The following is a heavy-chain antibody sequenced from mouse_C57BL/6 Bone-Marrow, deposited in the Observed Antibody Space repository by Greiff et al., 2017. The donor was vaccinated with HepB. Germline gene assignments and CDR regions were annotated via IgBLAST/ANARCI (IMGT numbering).Heavy chain of an antibody. J-gene: IGHJ1*03. Sequence: VQLQQSGAELVRPGASVKLSCTASGFNIKDDYMHWVKQRPEQGLEWIGWIDPENGDTEYASKFQGKATITADTSSNTAYLQLSSLTSEDTAVYYCTTPTVVGHWYFDVWGTGTTVTVSS. CDR1: GFNIKDDY. CDR3: TTPTVVGHWYFDV. V-gene: IGHV14-4*01. D-gene: IGHD1-1*01. CDR2: IDPENGDT.